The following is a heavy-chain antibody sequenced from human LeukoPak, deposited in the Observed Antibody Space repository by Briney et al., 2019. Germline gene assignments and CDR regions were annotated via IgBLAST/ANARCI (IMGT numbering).Heavy chain of an antibody. J-gene: IGHJ3*02. V-gene: IGHV1-2*02. CDR2: INPNSGGT. CDR1: GYTFTGYY. Sequence: ASVKVSCKTSGYTFTGYYMHWVRQAPGQGLEWMGWINPNSGGTNYAQRFQGRVTMTRDTSVSTAYMELSRLRSDDSAVYYCARYFYDSSGSSSDAYDIWGQGTMVTVSS. D-gene: IGHD3-22*01. CDR3: ARYFYDSSGSSSDAYDI.